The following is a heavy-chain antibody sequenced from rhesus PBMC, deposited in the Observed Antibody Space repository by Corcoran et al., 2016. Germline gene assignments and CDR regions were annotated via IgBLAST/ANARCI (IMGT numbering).Heavy chain of an antibody. CDR1: GASISSSS. V-gene: IGHV4-169*01. CDR2: IYGSGRST. D-gene: IGHD4-29*01. CDR3: ARWGVYGYGLDS. J-gene: IGHJ6*01. Sequence: QLQLQESGPGLVKPSETLSVTCAVSGASISSSSWSWIRQAPGKGLEWIGNIYGSGRSTSYTPSLKSRVTLSVDTSKNQLSLKLGAVTAADTAVYYCARWGVYGYGLDSWGQGVVGTVSS.